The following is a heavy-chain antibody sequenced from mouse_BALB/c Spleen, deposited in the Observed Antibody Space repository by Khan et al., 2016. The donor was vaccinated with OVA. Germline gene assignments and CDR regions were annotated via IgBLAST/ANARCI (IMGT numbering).Heavy chain of an antibody. CDR2: INPSNGYT. Sequence: QVQLQQSGAELARPGASVKMSCKASGYTFTSYTIHWIKLRPGQGLEWIGYINPSNGYTNYNQKFRDKATLTSDKSSTTAYMQLSSLTSDDSAVYNGVRDGDYHRNDGWFGDWGREGPVTASA. CDR3: VRDGDYHRNDGWFGD. J-gene: IGHJ3*01. D-gene: IGHD2-14*01. V-gene: IGHV1-4*01. CDR1: GYTFTSYT.